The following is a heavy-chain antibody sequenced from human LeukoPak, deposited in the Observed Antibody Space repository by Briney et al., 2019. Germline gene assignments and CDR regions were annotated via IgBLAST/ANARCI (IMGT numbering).Heavy chain of an antibody. CDR1: GGSISSSY. J-gene: IGHJ3*02. CDR3: ARDYYDRGDGAFDI. V-gene: IGHV4-59*01. D-gene: IGHD3-22*01. CDR2: IHYSGST. Sequence: PSETLSLTCTVSGGSISSSYWSWIRQPPGKGLEWIGYIHYSGSTNYNPSLKSRVTISVDTSKTQFSLKLRSVTAADTAVYYCARDYYDRGDGAFDIWGQGTMVTVSS.